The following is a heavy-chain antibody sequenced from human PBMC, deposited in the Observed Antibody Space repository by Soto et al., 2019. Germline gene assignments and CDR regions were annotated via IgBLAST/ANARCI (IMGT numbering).Heavy chain of an antibody. CDR1: GFTFSSYS. Sequence: PGGSLRLSCAASGFTFSSYSMNWVRQAPGKGLEWVSSISSSSSYIYYADSVKGRFTISRDNAKNSLYLQMNSLRAEDTAVYYCARGSGSYRNGWLDPWAQRTLLTVSS. J-gene: IGHJ5*02. V-gene: IGHV3-21*01. CDR3: ARGSGSYRNGWLDP. D-gene: IGHD1-26*01. CDR2: ISSSSSYI.